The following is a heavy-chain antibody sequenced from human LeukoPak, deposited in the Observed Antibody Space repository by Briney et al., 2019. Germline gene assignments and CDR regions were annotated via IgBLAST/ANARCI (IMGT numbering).Heavy chain of an antibody. CDR3: ASDNSRWGFFDY. Sequence: GGSLRLSCAASGFTFSSYAMSWVRQAPGKGLEWVSAISGSGGSTYYADSVKGRFTISRDNAKNSLYLQMNSLRAEDTAVYYCASDNSRWGFFDYWGQGTLVTVSS. D-gene: IGHD2-21*01. CDR1: GFTFSSYA. CDR2: ISGSGGST. V-gene: IGHV3-23*01. J-gene: IGHJ4*02.